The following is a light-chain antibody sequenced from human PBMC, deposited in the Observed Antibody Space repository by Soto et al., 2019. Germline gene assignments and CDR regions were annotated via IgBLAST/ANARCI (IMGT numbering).Light chain of an antibody. J-gene: IGKJ5*01. CDR2: DAS. CDR1: QSVNNY. Sequence: IVLTQSPATLSLSPGERATLSCRASQSVNNYLHWYQQKPGKAPRLLIFDASNRATGIPARFSGSGSATDFTLTISSLEPEDFAVYYCQHRSIWPVSFGQGTRLEIK. V-gene: IGKV3-11*01. CDR3: QHRSIWPVS.